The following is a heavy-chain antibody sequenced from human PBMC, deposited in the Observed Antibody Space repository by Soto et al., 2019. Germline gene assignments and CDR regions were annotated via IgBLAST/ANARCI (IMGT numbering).Heavy chain of an antibody. J-gene: IGHJ1*01. D-gene: IGHD2-2*01. Sequence: VSLRLSCAGSGFRFSSSWTSWVRQAPGKGLEWVAHIKQDGSEKYYVDSAKGRFTISRDNARTSLYLKMNNLRAEDTAVYYWARCEGAHAEDQFQPCGQGNLVIAS. CDR3: ARCEGAHAEDQFQP. V-gene: IGHV3-7*01. CDR2: IKQDGSEK. CDR1: GFRFSSSW.